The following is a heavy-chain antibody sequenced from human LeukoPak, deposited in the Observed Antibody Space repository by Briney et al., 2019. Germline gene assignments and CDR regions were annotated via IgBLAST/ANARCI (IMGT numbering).Heavy chain of an antibody. CDR3: ARDNAGLETYLFDY. Sequence: GGSLRLSCAASGFTFSSYWMSWVRQAPGKGLEWVAKIKQDGSEKYYVDSVKGRFTISRDNAKNSLYLQMNSLRAEDTAVYYCARDNAGLETYLFDYWGQGTLVTVSS. J-gene: IGHJ4*02. CDR2: IKQDGSEK. CDR1: GFTFSSYW. V-gene: IGHV3-7*01. D-gene: IGHD2/OR15-2a*01.